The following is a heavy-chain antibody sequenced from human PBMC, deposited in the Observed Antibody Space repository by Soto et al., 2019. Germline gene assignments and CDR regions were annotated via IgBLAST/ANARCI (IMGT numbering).Heavy chain of an antibody. J-gene: IGHJ4*02. Sequence: AFLYVSCKSSGYTFTSYFFCWVRQAPGQGLEWMGWISAYNGNTNYAQKLQGRVTMTTDTSTSTAYMELRSLRSDDTAVYYCARDLPPEDYWGQGTLVTVSS. V-gene: IGHV1-18*01. CDR3: ARDLPPEDY. CDR2: ISAYNGNT. CDR1: GYTFTSYF.